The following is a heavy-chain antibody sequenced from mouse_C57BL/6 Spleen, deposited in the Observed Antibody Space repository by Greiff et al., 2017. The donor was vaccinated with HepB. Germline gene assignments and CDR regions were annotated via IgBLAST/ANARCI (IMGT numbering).Heavy chain of an antibody. CDR3: TKRLRRGYAMDY. J-gene: IGHJ4*01. D-gene: IGHD2-4*01. V-gene: IGHV1-15*01. CDR2: IDPETGGT. CDR1: GYTFTDYE. Sequence: QVQLQQSGAELVRPGASVTLSCKASGYTFTDYEMHWVKQTPVHGLEWIGAIDPETGGTAYNQKFKGKAILTADKSSSTAYMELRSLTSEDSAVYYCTKRLRRGYAMDYWGQGTSVTVSS.